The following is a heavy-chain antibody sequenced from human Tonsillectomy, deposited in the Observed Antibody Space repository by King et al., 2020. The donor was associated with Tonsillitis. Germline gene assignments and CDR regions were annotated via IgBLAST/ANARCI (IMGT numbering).Heavy chain of an antibody. CDR3: AKGYDFWSGYYANWFDP. CDR1: GFTFSSYA. J-gene: IGHJ5*02. CDR2: ISGGAGST. D-gene: IGHD3-3*01. V-gene: IGHV3-23*04. Sequence: QLVQSGGGLVQPGGSLRLSCAASGFTFSSYAMSWVRQAPGKGLEWVSTISGGAGSTYYADSVKGRFTISRDNSENTLNLQMNSLRAEDTAVYYCAKGYDFWSGYYANWFDPWGQGTLVTVSS.